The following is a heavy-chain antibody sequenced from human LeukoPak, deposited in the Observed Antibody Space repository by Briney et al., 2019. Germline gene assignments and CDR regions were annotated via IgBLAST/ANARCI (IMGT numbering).Heavy chain of an antibody. V-gene: IGHV4-61*05. CDR3: ARCIASAPRGMDV. Sequence: LETLSLTSTVSGGSISSGDYYWSWIRQPPGKGLEWIGYIYYSGSTNYNPSLKSRVTISVDKSKNQFSLKLSSVTAADTAVYYCARCIASAPRGMDVWGQGTTVTVSS. J-gene: IGHJ6*02. D-gene: IGHD6-13*01. CDR2: IYYSGST. CDR1: GGSISSGDYY.